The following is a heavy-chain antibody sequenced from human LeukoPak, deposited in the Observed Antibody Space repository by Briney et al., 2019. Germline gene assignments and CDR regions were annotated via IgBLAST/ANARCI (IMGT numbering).Heavy chain of an antibody. CDR1: GYTFTGYY. CDR3: ARDAGLRFLEWYRDRGDWFDP. CDR2: INPSGGST. J-gene: IGHJ5*02. V-gene: IGHV1-46*01. Sequence: GASVKVSCKASGYTFTGYYMHWVRQAPGQGLEWMGWINPSGGSTSYAQKFQGRVTMTRDASTSTVYMELSSLRSEDTAVYYCARDAGLRFLEWYRDRGDWFDPWGQGTLVTVSS. D-gene: IGHD3-3*01.